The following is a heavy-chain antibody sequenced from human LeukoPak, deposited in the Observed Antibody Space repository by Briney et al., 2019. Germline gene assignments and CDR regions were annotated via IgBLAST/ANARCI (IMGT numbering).Heavy chain of an antibody. J-gene: IGHJ6*04. CDR3: ASQYWVPEAFYYAFNV. Sequence: SVKVSCKASGDTFSNYAISWVRQAPGQGLEWMGAIIPVLGTTNYAQKFQGRVTITADTYSTTSYMELSSLTSEDTAFYYGASQYWVPEAFYYAFNVWGKGTTVSVSS. CDR1: GDTFSNYA. V-gene: IGHV1-69*06. D-gene: IGHD2-2*01. CDR2: IIPVLGTT.